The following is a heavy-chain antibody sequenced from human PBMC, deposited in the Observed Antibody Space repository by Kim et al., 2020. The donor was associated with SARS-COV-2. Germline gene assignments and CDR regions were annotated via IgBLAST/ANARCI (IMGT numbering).Heavy chain of an antibody. CDR3: ARLGYCSSTSWHGMDV. D-gene: IGHD2-2*01. CDR1: GFSLSTSGMC. CDR2: IDWDDDK. Sequence: SGPTLVNPTQTLTLTCTFSGFSLSTSGMCVSWIRQPPGKALEWLALIDWDDDKYYSTSLKTRLTISKDTSKNQVVLTMTNMDPVDTATYYCARLGYCSSTSWHGMDVWGQGTTVTVSS. V-gene: IGHV2-70*01. J-gene: IGHJ6*02.